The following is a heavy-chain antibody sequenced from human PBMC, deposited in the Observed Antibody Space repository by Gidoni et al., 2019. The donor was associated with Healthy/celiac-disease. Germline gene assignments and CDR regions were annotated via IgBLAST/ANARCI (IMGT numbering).Heavy chain of an antibody. CDR2: ISAYNGNT. V-gene: IGHV1-18*01. CDR1: GYTLTSDG. D-gene: IGHD4-17*01. J-gene: IGHJ1*01. Sequence: QVKLVQSGAEVKRPGATVKVSCKSAGYTLTSDGISWMRQAPGPGLEWMGGISAYNGNTNYAQKRHGRVTMTTDTSTSTDYMELMILRSYDTAVYYCAREATVPTPWDVQHWGQGPLVTVSS. CDR3: AREATVPTPWDVQH.